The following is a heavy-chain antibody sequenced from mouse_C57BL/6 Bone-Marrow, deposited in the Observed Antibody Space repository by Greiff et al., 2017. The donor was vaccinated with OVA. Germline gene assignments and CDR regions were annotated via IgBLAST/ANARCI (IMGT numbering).Heavy chain of an antibody. D-gene: IGHD2-4*01. J-gene: IGHJ4*01. CDR3: ARDIGNYDEFAMDY. CDR2: ISDGGSYT. Sequence: EVKLVESGGGLVKPGGSLKLSCAASGFTFSSYAMSWVRQTPEKRLEWVATISDGGSYTYYPDNVKGRFTISRDNAKNNLYLQMSHLTSEDTAMYYCARDIGNYDEFAMDYWGQGTSVTVSS. V-gene: IGHV5-4*01. CDR1: GFTFSSYA.